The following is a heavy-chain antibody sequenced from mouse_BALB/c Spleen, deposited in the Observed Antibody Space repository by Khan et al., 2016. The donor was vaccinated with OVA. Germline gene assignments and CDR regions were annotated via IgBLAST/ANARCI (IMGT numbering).Heavy chain of an antibody. CDR2: IWGDGST. D-gene: IGHD1-2*01. CDR3: AKWGTANYYAMDY. Sequence: QVQLQQSGPGLVAPSQSLSITCTVSGFSLPSYGVNWVRQPPGKGLEWLGVIWGDGSTNYHSTLMSRLSISKDNSQSQVFLKLSSLQTDDTATYFCAKWGTANYYAMDYWGQGTSVTVSS. J-gene: IGHJ4*01. V-gene: IGHV2-3*01. CDR1: GFSLPSYG.